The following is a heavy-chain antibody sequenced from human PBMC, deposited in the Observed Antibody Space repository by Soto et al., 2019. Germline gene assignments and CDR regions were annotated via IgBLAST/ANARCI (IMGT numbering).Heavy chain of an antibody. J-gene: IGHJ3*02. V-gene: IGHV3-13*01. CDR3: ARVVASGAFDI. Sequence: AGGSLRLSCAASGFTFSSYDMHWVRQATGKGLEWVSAIGTAGDTYYPGSVKGRFTISRENAKNSLYLQMNSLRAGDTAVYYCARVVASGAFDIWGQGTMVTVSS. CDR2: IGTAGDT. D-gene: IGHD5-12*01. CDR1: GFTFSSYD.